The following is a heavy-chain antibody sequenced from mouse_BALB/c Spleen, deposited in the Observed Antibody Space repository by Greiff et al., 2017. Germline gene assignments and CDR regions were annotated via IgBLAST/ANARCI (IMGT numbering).Heavy chain of an antibody. D-gene: IGHD2-3*01. V-gene: IGHV14-3*02. CDR2: IDPANGNT. Sequence: EVKLQQSGAELVKPGASVKLSCTASGFNIKDTYMHWVKQRPEQGLEWIGRIDPANGNTKYDPKFQGKATITADTSSNTAYLQLSSLTSEDTAVYYCARSDGYYAMDYWGQGTSVTVSS. CDR1: GFNIKDTY. J-gene: IGHJ4*01. CDR3: ARSDGYYAMDY.